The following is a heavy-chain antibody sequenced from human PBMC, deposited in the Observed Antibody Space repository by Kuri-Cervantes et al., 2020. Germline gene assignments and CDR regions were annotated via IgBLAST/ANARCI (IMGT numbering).Heavy chain of an antibody. CDR2: ISSSGSTI. J-gene: IGHJ4*02. Sequence: LSLTCAASGFTFSDYYMSWIRHAPGKGLEWVSYISSSGSTIYYADSVKGRFTISRDNAKNSLYLQMNSLRAEDTAVYYCAKNYGSENFDYWGQGTLVTVSS. V-gene: IGHV3-11*04. CDR3: AKNYGSENFDY. D-gene: IGHD3-10*01. CDR1: GFTFSDYY.